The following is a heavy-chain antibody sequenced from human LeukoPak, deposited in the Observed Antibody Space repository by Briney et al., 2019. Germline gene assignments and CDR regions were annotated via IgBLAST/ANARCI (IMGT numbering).Heavy chain of an antibody. CDR1: GFTVSDYA. Sequence: GGSLRLSCAASGFTVSDYAMSWVRRAPGKELEWVSAISASGGRTEYTDSGKGRLTISRDSSKNTLHLQMNSLRVEDTAVYYCAKGTYSDHPHYMDVWGKGTTVTVSS. CDR2: ISASGGRT. V-gene: IGHV3-23*01. CDR3: AKGTYSDHPHYMDV. J-gene: IGHJ6*03. D-gene: IGHD4-17*01.